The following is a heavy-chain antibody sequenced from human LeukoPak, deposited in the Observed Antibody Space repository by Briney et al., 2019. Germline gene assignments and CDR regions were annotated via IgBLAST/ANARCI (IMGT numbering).Heavy chain of an antibody. CDR3: ARGDYDILTGYPIPLDY. D-gene: IGHD3-9*01. V-gene: IGHV3-30*04. CDR2: ISYDGSNK. Sequence: GGSLRLSCAASGFTFSSYAMHWVRQAPGKGLEWVAVISYDGSNKYYADSVKGRFTISRDNSKNTLYLQMNSLRAEDTAVYYCARGDYDILTGYPIPLDYWGQGTLVTVSS. CDR1: GFTFSSYA. J-gene: IGHJ4*02.